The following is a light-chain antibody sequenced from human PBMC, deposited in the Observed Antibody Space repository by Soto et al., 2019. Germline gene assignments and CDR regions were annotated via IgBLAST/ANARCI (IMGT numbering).Light chain of an antibody. CDR2: GNS. J-gene: IGLJ1*01. V-gene: IGLV1-40*01. CDR1: RSNIGAGYD. Sequence: QSVLTQPPSVSGAPGQRVTISCTGSRSNIGAGYDEHWYQQLPGTAPKLLIYGNSNRPSGVPDRFSGSKSGTSASLAITGLQAEDEADYYCQSYDSSLSGYVFGTGTQLTVL. CDR3: QSYDSSLSGYV.